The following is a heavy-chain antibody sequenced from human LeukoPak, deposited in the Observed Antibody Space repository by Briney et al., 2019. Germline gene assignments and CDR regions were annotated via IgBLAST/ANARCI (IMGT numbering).Heavy chain of an antibody. CDR2: IGASTGTT. J-gene: IGHJ4*02. V-gene: IGHV3-23*01. Sequence: GGSLRLSCAASGFTVSSYAMTWVRQAPGKGLEWVSAIGASTGTTYYADSVKGRFTISGDSSKNTLYLQMNSLRAEDTAVYYCAKRPRIASPGTYYFDSWGQGALVTVSS. D-gene: IGHD6-13*01. CDR1: GFTVSSYA. CDR3: AKRPRIASPGTYYFDS.